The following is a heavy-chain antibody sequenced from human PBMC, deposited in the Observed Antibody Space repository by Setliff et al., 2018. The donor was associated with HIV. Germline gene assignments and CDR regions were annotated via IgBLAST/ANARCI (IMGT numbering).Heavy chain of an antibody. J-gene: IGHJ4*02. Sequence: VASVKVSCKASGYTFTSYGISWVRQAPGQGLEWMGWISAYNGNTNYAQKLQGRVTMTTDTSTSTAYMELRSLRSDDTAVYYCANSQDWSGYYALDYWGQGTQVTVSS. CDR2: ISAYNGNT. D-gene: IGHD3-3*01. CDR3: ANSQDWSGYYALDY. V-gene: IGHV1-18*01. CDR1: GYTFTSYG.